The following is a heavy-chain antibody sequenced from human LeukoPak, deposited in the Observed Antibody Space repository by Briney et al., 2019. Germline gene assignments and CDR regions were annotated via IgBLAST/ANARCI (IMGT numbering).Heavy chain of an antibody. D-gene: IGHD6-25*01. CDR2: ISGSGGST. V-gene: IGHV3-23*01. Sequence: GGSLRLSCAASGFTFSSYAMTWVRQAPGKGLEWVSAISGSGGSTSYADSVKGRCTISRDNSKNTLFLQMNSLRAEDTAVYYCESRIAADLWAFDMWGQGTMVTVSS. J-gene: IGHJ3*02. CDR3: ESRIAADLWAFDM. CDR1: GFTFSSYA.